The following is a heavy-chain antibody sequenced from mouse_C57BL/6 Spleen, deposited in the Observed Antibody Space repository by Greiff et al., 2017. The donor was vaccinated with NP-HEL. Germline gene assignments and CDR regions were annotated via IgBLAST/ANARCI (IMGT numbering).Heavy chain of an antibody. V-gene: IGHV2-2*01. CDR3: ARKRFYYDYDYYAMDY. J-gene: IGHJ4*01. CDR1: GFSLTSYG. CDR2: IWSGGST. Sequence: VQLQQSGPGLVQPSQSLSITCTVSGFSLTSYGVHWVRQSPGKGLEWLGVIWSGGSTDYNAAFISRLSISKDNSKSQVFFKMNSLQADDTAIYYCARKRFYYDYDYYAMDYWGQGTSVTVSS. D-gene: IGHD2-4*01.